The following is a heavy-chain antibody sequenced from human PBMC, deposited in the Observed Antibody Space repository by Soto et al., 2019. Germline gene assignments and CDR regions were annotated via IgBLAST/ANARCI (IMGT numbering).Heavy chain of an antibody. CDR1: GDSASSGAYY. CDR2: IYYNAIT. D-gene: IGHD6-13*01. Sequence: QVKLQESGPGLVKPSETLSLTCTVSGDSASSGAYYWCWVRQPPGKGLEWIGYIYYNAITNYNPALKIRVTILVDTSKSEISLTLNSVTAADTAVYYCARANIAAAGTIFDPWGQGVLVTVSA. J-gene: IGHJ5*02. V-gene: IGHV4-61*08. CDR3: ARANIAAAGTIFDP.